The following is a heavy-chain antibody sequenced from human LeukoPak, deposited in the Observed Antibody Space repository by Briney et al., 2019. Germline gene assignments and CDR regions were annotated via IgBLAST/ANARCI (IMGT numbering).Heavy chain of an antibody. D-gene: IGHD1-1*01. CDR3: ARARIGTSGTKSNRWFDP. CDR2: IYAGGET. Sequence: GGSQRLSCAASGFTVTTNYMTWVRQAPGKGPEWVSHIYAGGETFYADSVKGRFTVSRDKSGNTLYLQMNSLSAEDTAFYFCARARIGTSGTKSNRWFDPWGQGILVTVAS. CDR1: GFTVTTNY. V-gene: IGHV3-66*02. J-gene: IGHJ5*02.